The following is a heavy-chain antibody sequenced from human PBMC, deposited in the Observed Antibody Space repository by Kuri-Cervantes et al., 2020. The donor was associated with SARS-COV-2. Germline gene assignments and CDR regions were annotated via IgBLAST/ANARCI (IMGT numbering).Heavy chain of an antibody. J-gene: IGHJ5*02. CDR1: GDSVDSSTKY. CDR2: VSYSGTT. Sequence: ESLKISCTVSGDSVDSSTKYWTWLRQPPGKELEWIGYVSYSGTTNYNPSLKSRVTMSLDTSNNQFSLKLNPVTAADTAVYYCARDSPPPERPFYAYVLDPWGQGTLVTVSS. V-gene: IGHV4-61*01. CDR3: ARDSPPPERPFYAYVLDP. D-gene: IGHD2/OR15-2a*01.